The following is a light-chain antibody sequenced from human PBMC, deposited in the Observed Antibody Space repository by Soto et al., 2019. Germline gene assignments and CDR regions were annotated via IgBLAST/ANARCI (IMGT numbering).Light chain of an antibody. CDR1: QGLSSW. CDR3: HRNGV. V-gene: IGKV1-12*01. CDR2: ATS. Sequence: DIQMTQSPSSVSASVGDRVTITCRASQGLSSWLAWYQQKPGKAPNLLIFATSSLQSGGPSRFSGSGSGTDFTLTSSSLQPEDFATYFCHRNGVFGPGT. J-gene: IGKJ3*01.